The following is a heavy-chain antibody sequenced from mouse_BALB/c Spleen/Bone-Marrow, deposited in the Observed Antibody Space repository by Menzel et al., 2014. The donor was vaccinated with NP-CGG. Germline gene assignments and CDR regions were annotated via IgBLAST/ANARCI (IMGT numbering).Heavy chain of an antibody. J-gene: IGHJ2*01. CDR1: GYTFTSYW. V-gene: IGHV1-69*02. Sequence: VHLVESGAELVKPGASVKLSCKASGYTFTSYWMHWVKQRPGQGLEWIGEIDPSDSYPNNNQKFKGKATLTVDKSSSTAYMQLSSLTSEDSAVYYCARDSITTVVATDYWGQGTTLTVSS. D-gene: IGHD1-1*01. CDR2: IDPSDSYP. CDR3: ARDSITTVVATDY.